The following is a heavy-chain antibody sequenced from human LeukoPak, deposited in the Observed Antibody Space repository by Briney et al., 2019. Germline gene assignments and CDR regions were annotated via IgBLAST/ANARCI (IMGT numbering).Heavy chain of an antibody. CDR3: ARDRSGGTDY. V-gene: IGHV4-30-2*01. CDR1: GGSISSGGYS. CDR2: IYHSGST. J-gene: IGHJ4*02. D-gene: IGHD2-15*01. Sequence: SETLSLTCAVSGGSISSGGYSWSWIRQPPGKGLEWIGYIYHSGSTYYSPSLKSRVTISVDRSKNQFSLKLSSVTAADTAVYYCARDRSGGTDYWGQGTLVTVSS.